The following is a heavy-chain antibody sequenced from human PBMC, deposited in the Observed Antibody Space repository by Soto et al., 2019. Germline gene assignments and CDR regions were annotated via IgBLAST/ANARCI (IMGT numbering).Heavy chain of an antibody. J-gene: IGHJ6*03. D-gene: IGHD2-8*01. Sequence: GGSLRLSCAASGFTFSSYGMHWVRQAPGKGLEWVAVIWYDGSNKYYADSVKGRFTISRDNSKNTLYLQMNSLRAEDTAVYYCARVGVYAIGVPIYYYYYMDVWGKGTTVTVSS. V-gene: IGHV3-33*01. CDR3: ARVGVYAIGVPIYYYYYMDV. CDR1: GFTFSSYG. CDR2: IWYDGSNK.